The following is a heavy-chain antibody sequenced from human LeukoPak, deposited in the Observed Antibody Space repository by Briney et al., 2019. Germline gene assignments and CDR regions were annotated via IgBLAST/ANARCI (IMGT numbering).Heavy chain of an antibody. CDR2: ISSSRSYI. J-gene: IGHJ3*02. Sequence: GGSLRLSCAASGFTFSSHSMNWVRQAPGKGLEWVSSISSSRSYIYYADSVKGRFTISRDNSKNTLYLQMNSLRAEDTAVYYCAKDAGNSYLDAFDIWGQGTMVTVSS. CDR1: GFTFSSHS. D-gene: IGHD4-23*01. CDR3: AKDAGNSYLDAFDI. V-gene: IGHV3-21*01.